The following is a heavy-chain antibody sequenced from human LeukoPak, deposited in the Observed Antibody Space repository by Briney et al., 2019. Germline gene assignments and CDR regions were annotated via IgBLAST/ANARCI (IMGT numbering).Heavy chain of an antibody. V-gene: IGHV3-30*18. CDR1: GFTFSSYG. Sequence: QSGGSLRLSCAASGFTFSSYGMHWVRQAPGKGLEWVAVISYDGSNKYYADSVKGRFTISRDNSKNTLYLQMNSLRAEDTAVYYCAKPITMIVVVEGHFDYWGQGTLVTVSS. CDR2: ISYDGSNK. J-gene: IGHJ4*02. D-gene: IGHD3-22*01. CDR3: AKPITMIVVVEGHFDY.